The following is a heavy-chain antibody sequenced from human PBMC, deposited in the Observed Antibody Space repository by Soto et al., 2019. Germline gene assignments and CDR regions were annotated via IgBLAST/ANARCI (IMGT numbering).Heavy chain of an antibody. CDR2: INHSGST. Sequence: QVQLQQWGAGLLKPSETLSLTCAVYGGSFSGYYWSWIRQPPGKGLEWIGEINHSGSTNYNPSLKSRVTISVDTSKNQFALTLSSVTAADTAVYYCARAGSAGSSDVWGKGTTVTVSS. V-gene: IGHV4-34*01. D-gene: IGHD2-15*01. CDR1: GGSFSGYY. J-gene: IGHJ6*04. CDR3: ARAGSAGSSDV.